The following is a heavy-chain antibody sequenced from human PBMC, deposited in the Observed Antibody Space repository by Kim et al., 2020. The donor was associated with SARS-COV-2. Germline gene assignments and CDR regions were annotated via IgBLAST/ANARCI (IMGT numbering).Heavy chain of an antibody. D-gene: IGHD6-19*01. Sequence: SETLSLTCAVYGGSFSGYYWSWIRQPPGKGLEWIGEINHSGSTNYNPSLKSRVTISVDTSKNQFSLKLSSVTAADTAVYYCARGPYSSGWYVGYGMDVWGQGTTVTVSS. CDR2: INHSGST. CDR3: ARGPYSSGWYVGYGMDV. V-gene: IGHV4-34*01. CDR1: GGSFSGYY. J-gene: IGHJ6*02.